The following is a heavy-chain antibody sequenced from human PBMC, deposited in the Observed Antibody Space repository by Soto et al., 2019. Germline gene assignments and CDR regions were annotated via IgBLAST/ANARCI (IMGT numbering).Heavy chain of an antibody. Sequence: SETLSLTCSVSGGSISSGPYYWGWIRQPPGRGLEWIGGIFSSGSASYNSSLKSRVTIFVDTSKNQFSLKLSSVTAADTAAYYCARQGSVHLDFDHWGQGTLVTVSS. J-gene: IGHJ4*02. CDR3: ARQGSVHLDFDH. V-gene: IGHV4-39*01. CDR2: IFSSGSA. CDR1: GGSISSGPYY.